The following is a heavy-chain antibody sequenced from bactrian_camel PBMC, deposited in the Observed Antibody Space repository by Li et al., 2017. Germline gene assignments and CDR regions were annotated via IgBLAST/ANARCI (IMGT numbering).Heavy chain of an antibody. J-gene: IGHJ6*01. V-gene: IGHV3S1*01. CDR1: TYDCCC. D-gene: IGHD2*01. CDR3: AVGDFGR. Sequence: HVQLVESGGGSVQAGGSLKLSCVITYDCCCVGWLRQYPGKDREGVAFIYNGGVSTYYDDSVKGRFTISHDSAKKTLYLQMNSLKPEDTAMYYCAVGDFGRWSQGTQVTVS. CDR2: IYNGGVST.